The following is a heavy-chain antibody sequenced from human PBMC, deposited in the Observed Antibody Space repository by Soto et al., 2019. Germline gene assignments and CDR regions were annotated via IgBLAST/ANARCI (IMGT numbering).Heavy chain of an antibody. V-gene: IGHV3-30*18. CDR2: ISYDGSDK. CDR1: GFTFNTYG. CDR3: AKSPNFYCSSPNCYKYYFDF. D-gene: IGHD2-2*01. J-gene: IGHJ4*02. Sequence: QEHLVESGGGVVQPGTSLRLSCEASGFTFNTYGMHWLRQTPGKGLEWVAVISYDGSDKFYLDSVKGRFIISRDNSKNTLYLQMSSLRAEDTAIYYCAKSPNFYCSSPNCYKYYFDFWGQGTLVTVSS.